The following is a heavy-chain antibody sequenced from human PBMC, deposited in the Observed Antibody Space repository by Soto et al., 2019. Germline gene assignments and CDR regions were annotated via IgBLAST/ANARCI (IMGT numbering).Heavy chain of an antibody. CDR2: IYYSGST. V-gene: IGHV4-39*01. Sequence: QLQLQESGPGLVKPSETLSLSCTVSGGSITSSGYYWGWIRQPPGKGLEWIGSIYYSGSTYYNPYLRTRLTIAVDTSKIQFSLKLSSVTAVYTALYYCARGKSSGKEDYFYNWGQGTLVTVSS. J-gene: IGHJ4*02. CDR3: ARGKSSGKEDYFYN. D-gene: IGHD6-19*01. CDR1: GGSITSSGYY.